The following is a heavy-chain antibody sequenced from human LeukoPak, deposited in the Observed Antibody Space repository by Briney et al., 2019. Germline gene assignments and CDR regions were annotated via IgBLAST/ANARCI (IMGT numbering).Heavy chain of an antibody. D-gene: IGHD1-7*01. CDR2: IYWNDDK. CDR3: AHIKTGTNAFDI. Sequence: SGPTLVKPTQTLTLTCTFSGFSLSTSGVGVGWIRQPPGKALEWLALIYWNDDKRNSPSLKSRLTITKDTSKNQVVLTMTNMDPMDTATYYCAHIKTGTNAFDIWGQGTMVTVSS. J-gene: IGHJ3*02. V-gene: IGHV2-5*01. CDR1: GFSLSTSGVG.